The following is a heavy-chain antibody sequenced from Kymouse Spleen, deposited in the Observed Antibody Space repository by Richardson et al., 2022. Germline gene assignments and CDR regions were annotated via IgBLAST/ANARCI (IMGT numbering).Heavy chain of an antibody. CDR2: ISWNSGSI. Sequence: EVQLVESGGGLVQPGRSLRLSCAASGFTFDDYAMHWVRQAPGKGLEWVSGISWNSGSIGYADSVKGRFTISRDNAKNSLYLQMNSLRAEDTALYYCAKEDYYGSGRDYYYYGMDVWGQGTTVTVSS. CDR3: AKEDYYGSGRDYYYYGMDV. CDR1: GFTFDDYA. J-gene: IGHJ6*02. D-gene: IGHD3-10*01. V-gene: IGHV3-9*01.